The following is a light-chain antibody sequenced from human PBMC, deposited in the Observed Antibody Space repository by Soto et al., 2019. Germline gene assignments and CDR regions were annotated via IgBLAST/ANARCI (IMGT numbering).Light chain of an antibody. J-gene: IGLJ2*01. CDR2: GHN. CDR1: SSNIGAGYD. Sequence: QSVLTQPPSVSGAPGQRVTISCTGSSSNIGAGYDVHWYQQLPGTAPKLLIYGHNNRPSGVPDRFSGSKSGTSASLAITGLQAEDEADYYCQSYDITLSVYVVFGGGTKLTVL. CDR3: QSYDITLSVYVV. V-gene: IGLV1-40*01.